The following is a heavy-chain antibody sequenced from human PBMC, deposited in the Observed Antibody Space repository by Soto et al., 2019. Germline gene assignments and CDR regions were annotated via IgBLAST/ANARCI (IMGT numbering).Heavy chain of an antibody. CDR1: GFTFRSYA. CDR2: LSGDGRST. D-gene: IGHD5-18*01. Sequence: PGGSLRLSCSASGFTFRSYAIHWVRQAPGKGLEYVSALSGDGRSTYYADSVKGRFTVFRDNSKNTLFLQMSSLRVEDTAVYYCVKGNWAYSYNNCLDPWGQGTLVTVYS. CDR3: VKGNWAYSYNNCLDP. V-gene: IGHV3-64D*06. J-gene: IGHJ5*02.